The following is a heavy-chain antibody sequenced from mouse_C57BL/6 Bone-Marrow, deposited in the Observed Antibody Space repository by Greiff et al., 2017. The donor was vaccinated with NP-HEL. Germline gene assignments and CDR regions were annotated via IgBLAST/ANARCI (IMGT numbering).Heavy chain of an antibody. CDR3: ARPHGSSYAMDY. Sequence: EVQVVESGGGLVQPGGSLKLSCAASGFTFSDYYMYWVRQTPEKRLEWVAYISNGGGSTYYPDTVKGRFTISRDNAKNTLYLQMSRLKSEDTAMYYCARPHGSSYAMDYWGQGTSVTVSS. J-gene: IGHJ4*01. V-gene: IGHV5-12*01. D-gene: IGHD1-1*01. CDR2: ISNGGGST. CDR1: GFTFSDYY.